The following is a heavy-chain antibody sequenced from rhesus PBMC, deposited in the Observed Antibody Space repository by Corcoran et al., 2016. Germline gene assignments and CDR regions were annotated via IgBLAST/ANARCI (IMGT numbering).Heavy chain of an antibody. Sequence: QVQLQESGPGVVKPSETLSLTCAVSGGSISSSNWWSWIRKSPGKGLEWIGYICGCSVNPVYHPSLKCRVTISTDTSKNQFSLKLSSVPAADTAVYYCARQGARGGTTVDYWGQGVLVTVSS. CDR1: GGSISSSNW. J-gene: IGHJ4*01. CDR3: ARQGARGGTTVDY. V-gene: IGHV4-93*02. D-gene: IGHD1-44*01. CDR2: ICGCSVNP.